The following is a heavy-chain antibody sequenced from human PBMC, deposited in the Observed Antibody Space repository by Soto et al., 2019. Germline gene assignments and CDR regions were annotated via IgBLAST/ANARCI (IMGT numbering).Heavy chain of an antibody. CDR1: GYTFTSYA. J-gene: IGHJ6*02. Sequence: GASVKVSCKASGYTFTSYAMHWVRQAPGQRLEWMGWINAGNGNTKYSQKFQGRVTITRDTSASTAYMELSSLRSEDTAVYYCARVLDGDYGDYGDYYYYGMDVWGQGTTVTVSS. CDR2: INAGNGNT. V-gene: IGHV1-3*01. D-gene: IGHD4-17*01. CDR3: ARVLDGDYGDYGDYYYYGMDV.